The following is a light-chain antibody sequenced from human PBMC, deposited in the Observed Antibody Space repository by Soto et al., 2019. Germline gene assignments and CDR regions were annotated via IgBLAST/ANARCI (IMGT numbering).Light chain of an antibody. CDR2: VAS. CDR3: QQYNVWPLT. Sequence: EIVMTQSPVTLSVSPGDRATLSCSASQSVNSNLAWYQHKPGQTPKLLIYVASTRATGIPARFSGSGSGTEFTLTISSLPSEDFAVYYCQQYNVWPLTFGGGTKVEFK. CDR1: QSVNSN. V-gene: IGKV3-15*01. J-gene: IGKJ4*01.